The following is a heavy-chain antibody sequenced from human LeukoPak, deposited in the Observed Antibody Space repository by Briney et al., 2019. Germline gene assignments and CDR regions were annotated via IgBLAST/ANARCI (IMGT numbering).Heavy chain of an antibody. Sequence: GGSLRPSCAASGFTFRHYLMHWVRQAPGKGLVWVSRINSDESNTNSYADSVKGRFIISRDNAKNTLYLQMNSLSAEDTAVYFCVRGGNGPDIWGQGTKVIVSS. V-gene: IGHV3-74*01. D-gene: IGHD2-8*01. CDR2: INSDESNT. CDR3: VRGGNGPDI. CDR1: GFTFRHYL. J-gene: IGHJ3*02.